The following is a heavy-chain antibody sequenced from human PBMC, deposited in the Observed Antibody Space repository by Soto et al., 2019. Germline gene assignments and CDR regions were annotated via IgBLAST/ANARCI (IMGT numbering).Heavy chain of an antibody. CDR3: AAQATGYFVPFDF. Sequence: EVQLLESGGGLVQPGGSLRLSCAASGFSFSTCAVSWVRQAPGKGLEWVSSISASGDTTHYAESVRGGFTISRDNSRNTMHLQRSSLTAEDTAIHSCAAQATGYFVPFDFWGRGTLVTVSS. J-gene: IGHJ4*02. CDR2: ISASGDTT. D-gene: IGHD3-22*01. CDR1: GFSFSTCA. V-gene: IGHV3-23*01.